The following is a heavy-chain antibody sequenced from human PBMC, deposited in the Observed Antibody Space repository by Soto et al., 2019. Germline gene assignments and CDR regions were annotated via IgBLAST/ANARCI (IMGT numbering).Heavy chain of an antibody. CDR1: GFTFSSYA. D-gene: IGHD5-12*01. CDR3: AREEYSGYDQNWFDP. Sequence: PGGSLRLSCAASGFTFSSYAMHWVRQAPGKGLEYVSAISSNGGSTYYANSVKGRSTISRDNSKNTLYLQMGSLRAEDMAVYYCAREEYSGYDQNWFDPWGQGTLVTVSS. CDR2: ISSNGGST. J-gene: IGHJ5*02. V-gene: IGHV3-64*01.